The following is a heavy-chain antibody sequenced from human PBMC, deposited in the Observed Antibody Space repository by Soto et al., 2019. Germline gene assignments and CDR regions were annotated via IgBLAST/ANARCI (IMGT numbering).Heavy chain of an antibody. V-gene: IGHV4-30-4*01. D-gene: IGHD2-2*01. CDR3: ARGLVSTPYYYYYGMKV. CDR2: IYYSGST. J-gene: IGHJ6*01. Sequence: PSETLSLTCTVSGGSISSGDYYWSWIRQPPGKGLEWIGYIYYSGSTYYNPSLKSRVTISVDTSKNQFSLKLSSATAADTAVYYCARGLVSTPYYYYYGMKVWGQGSTVTVSS. CDR1: GGSISSGDYY.